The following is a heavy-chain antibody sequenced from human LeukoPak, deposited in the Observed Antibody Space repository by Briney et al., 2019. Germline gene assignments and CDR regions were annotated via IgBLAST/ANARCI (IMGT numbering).Heavy chain of an antibody. Sequence: SVKVSCKASGGTFSSYAISWVRQAPGQGLEWMGGIIPIFGTANYAQKFQGRVTITADKSTSTAYMELSSLRSEDTAVYYCARDSSGWYEGAFDIWGQGTMVTVSS. CDR1: GGTFSSYA. D-gene: IGHD6-19*01. CDR2: IIPIFGTA. CDR3: ARDSSGWYEGAFDI. J-gene: IGHJ3*02. V-gene: IGHV1-69*06.